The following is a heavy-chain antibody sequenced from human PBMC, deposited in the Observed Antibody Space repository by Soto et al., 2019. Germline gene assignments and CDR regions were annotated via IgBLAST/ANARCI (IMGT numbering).Heavy chain of an antibody. CDR3: ARADDDYLKCPKNYYYYGMDV. CDR1: GFTFSSYG. J-gene: IGHJ6*02. V-gene: IGHV3-33*01. Sequence: VGSLRLSGAASGFTFSSYGMHWVRQAPGKGLEWVAVIWYDGSNKYYADSVKGRFTISRDNSKNTLYLQMNSLRAEDTAVYYCARADDDYLKCPKNYYYYGMDVWGQGTTVTVSS. D-gene: IGHD4-17*01. CDR2: IWYDGSNK.